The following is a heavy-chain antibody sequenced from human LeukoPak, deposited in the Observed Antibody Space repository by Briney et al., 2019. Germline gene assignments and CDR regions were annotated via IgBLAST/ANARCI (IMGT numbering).Heavy chain of an antibody. CDR1: GGTFTSYD. V-gene: IGHV1-8*03. D-gene: IGHD3-3*01. CDR2: MNPNSGNT. Sequence: ASVKVSCKASGGTFTSYDINWVRQATGQGLEWMGWMNPNSGNTGYAQKFQGRVTITRNTSISTAYMELSSLRSEDTAVYYCARAYYDFWSGPRNWFDPWGQGTLVTVSS. J-gene: IGHJ5*02. CDR3: ARAYYDFWSGPRNWFDP.